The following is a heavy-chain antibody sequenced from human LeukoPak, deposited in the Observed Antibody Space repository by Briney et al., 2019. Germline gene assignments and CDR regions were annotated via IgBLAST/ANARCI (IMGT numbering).Heavy chain of an antibody. J-gene: IGHJ4*02. CDR1: GGSISSYY. D-gene: IGHD3-16*01. V-gene: IGHV4-59*08. CDR2: IYYSGST. Sequence: SETLSLTCTVSGGSISSYYWSWIRQPPGKGLEWIGYIYYSGSTNYNPSLKSRVTISVDTSKNQFSLKLSSVTAADTAVYYCAKSPGGDPTFFDYWGQGTLVTVSS. CDR3: AKSPGGDPTFFDY.